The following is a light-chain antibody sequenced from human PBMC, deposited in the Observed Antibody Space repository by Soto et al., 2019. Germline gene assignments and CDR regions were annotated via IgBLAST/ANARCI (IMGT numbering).Light chain of an antibody. Sequence: SCRASQNVGRNYLAWFQHKPGQAPRLLIYDASTRATGVPDRFSGSGFGTEFALAMRSLHSYYFALPYYEQPSTAPGRVAEGTKVDIK. CDR3: EQPSTAPGR. CDR1: QNVGRNY. J-gene: IGKJ4*01. V-gene: IGKV3D-20*02. CDR2: DAS.